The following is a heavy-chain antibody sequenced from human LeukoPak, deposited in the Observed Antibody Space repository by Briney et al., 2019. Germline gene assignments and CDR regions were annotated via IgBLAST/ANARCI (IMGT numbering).Heavy chain of an antibody. D-gene: IGHD3-22*01. V-gene: IGHV1-69*04. Sequence: SVKVSCKASGGTFSSYAISWVRQAPGQGLEWMGRIIPILGIANYAQKFQGRVTITADKSTSTAYMELSSLRSEDTAVYYCARGVVLIPGSGYRYYYYGMDVWGQGTTVTVSS. CDR3: ARGVVLIPGSGYRYYYYGMDV. CDR1: GGTFSSYA. CDR2: IIPILGIA. J-gene: IGHJ6*02.